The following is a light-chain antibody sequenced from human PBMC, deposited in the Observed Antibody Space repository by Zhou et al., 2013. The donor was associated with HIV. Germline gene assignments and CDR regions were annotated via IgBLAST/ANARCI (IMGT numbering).Light chain of an antibody. V-gene: IGKV1-6*01. CDR1: QGIRNE. Sequence: AIQMTQSPSSLSASVGDRVTMTCRASQGIRNELGWYQHRPGKAPKLLIYGASTLQSGVPSRFSGSGSGTDFTLTISCLQSEDFATYYCQQYYSYPPTFGPGTKVDIK. J-gene: IGKJ3*01. CDR2: GAS. CDR3: QQYYSYPPT.